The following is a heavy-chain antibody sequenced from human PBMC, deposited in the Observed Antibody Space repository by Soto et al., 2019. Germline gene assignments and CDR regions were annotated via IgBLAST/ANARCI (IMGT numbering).Heavy chain of an antibody. CDR3: AKSLLFVDHAYMDV. J-gene: IGHJ6*03. D-gene: IGHD2-21*01. V-gene: IGHV1-69*02. Sequence: QVQLVQSGAELKKPGSSVKVSCEASGGSFISYSFTWVRQAPAQGLEWMGRIIPIQGKANYALKFQDRVTITAHRSTRTAYMELRSLRPEDTAVYYCAKSLLFVDHAYMDVWGKGTTVTVSS. CDR1: GGSFISYS. CDR2: IIPIQGKA.